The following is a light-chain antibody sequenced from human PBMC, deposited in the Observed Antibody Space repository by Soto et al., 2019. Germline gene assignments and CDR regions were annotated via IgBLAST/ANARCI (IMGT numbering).Light chain of an antibody. V-gene: IGKV1-5*01. CDR3: QQYNSYSWT. J-gene: IGKJ1*01. Sequence: DLQMTQSPSTLSASVGDRVTITCRASQSISSWLAWYQQKPGKAPKLLIYDASSLESGVPSRFSGSGSGTEFTLTISSLQHDDFATYYCQQYNSYSWTFGQGTKVEIK. CDR1: QSISSW. CDR2: DAS.